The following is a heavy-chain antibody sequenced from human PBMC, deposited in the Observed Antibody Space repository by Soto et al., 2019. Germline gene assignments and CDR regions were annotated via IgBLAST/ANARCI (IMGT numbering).Heavy chain of an antibody. V-gene: IGHV4-59*08. Sequence: PSETLSLTCTVSGGSISSYYWSWIRQPPGKGLEWIGYIYYSGSTNYNPSLKSRVTISVGTSKNHFSLKLSSVTAADTAVYYCARHLGYDSSGYYRNWFDPWGQGTLVTVSS. J-gene: IGHJ5*02. CDR3: ARHLGYDSSGYYRNWFDP. D-gene: IGHD3-22*01. CDR1: GGSISSYY. CDR2: IYYSGST.